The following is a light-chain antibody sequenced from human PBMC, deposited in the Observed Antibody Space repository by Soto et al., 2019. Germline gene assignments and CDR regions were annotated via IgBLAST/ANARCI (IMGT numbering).Light chain of an antibody. CDR3: LRLNGYHLA. J-gene: IGKJ4*01. Sequence: DIQLTQSPSFLSASVGDTVTITCRASQGMSTYLAWYQQKPGKDSMLLIRSASTLQSGVPQRFSGGGSGTEFSLTICSLQLDDSRNYYCLRLNGYHLALGGGTNVELQ. CDR1: QGMSTY. V-gene: IGKV1-9*01. CDR2: SAS.